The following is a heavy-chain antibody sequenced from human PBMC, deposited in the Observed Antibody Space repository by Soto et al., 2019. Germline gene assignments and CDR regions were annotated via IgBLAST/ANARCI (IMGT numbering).Heavy chain of an antibody. CDR1: GGTFSSYA. CDR2: IIPIFGTA. CDR3: AREIAAAGTGESLGDGMDV. Sequence: SVKVSCKASGGTFSSYAISWVRQAPGQGLEWMGGIIPIFGTANYAQKFQGRVTITADESTSTAYMELSSLRSEDTAVYYCAREIAAAGTGESLGDGMDVWGQGTTVTVS. J-gene: IGHJ6*02. V-gene: IGHV1-69*13. D-gene: IGHD6-13*01.